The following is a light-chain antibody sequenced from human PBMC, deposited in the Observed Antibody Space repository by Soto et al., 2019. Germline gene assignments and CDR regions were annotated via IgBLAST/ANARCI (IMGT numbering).Light chain of an antibody. CDR2: VNS. CDR3: QSYDSRLSAYV. J-gene: IGLJ1*01. CDR1: SSNIGAGFD. Sequence: QSVLTQPPSVSGAPGQRVTISCTGSSSNIGAGFDVHWYQQLPGTAPKLLVYVNSNRPSGVPDRFSGSKSGTSASLAVTGLQAEDEADYYCQSYDSRLSAYVFGKGTKVTVL. V-gene: IGLV1-40*01.